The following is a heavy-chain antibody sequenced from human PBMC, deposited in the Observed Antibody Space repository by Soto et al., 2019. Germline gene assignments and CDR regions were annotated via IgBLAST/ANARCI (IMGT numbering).Heavy chain of an antibody. CDR3: ARGSGDNYYFDY. Sequence: GGSLRLSCAASGFTFSSYAMHWVRQAPGKGLEWVAVISYDGSNKYYADSVKGRFTISRDNSKNTLYLQMNSLRAEDTAVYYCARGSGDNYYFDYWGQGTLVTVSS. CDR2: ISYDGSNK. J-gene: IGHJ4*02. CDR1: GFTFSSYA. V-gene: IGHV3-30-3*01. D-gene: IGHD3-10*01.